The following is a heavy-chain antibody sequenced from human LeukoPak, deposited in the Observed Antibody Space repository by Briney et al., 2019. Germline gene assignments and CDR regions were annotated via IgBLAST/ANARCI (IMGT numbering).Heavy chain of an antibody. D-gene: IGHD2-2*01. CDR3: ARGIRYCSSTSCYGRPN. V-gene: IGHV1-24*01. Sequence: GASVKVSCKVSGYTLTELSMHWVRQAPGKGLEWMGGFDPEDGETIYAQKFQGRVTMTEDTSTDTAYMELRSLRSDDTAVYYCARGIRYCSSTSCYGRPNWGQGTLVTVSS. CDR2: FDPEDGET. CDR1: GYTLTELS. J-gene: IGHJ4*02.